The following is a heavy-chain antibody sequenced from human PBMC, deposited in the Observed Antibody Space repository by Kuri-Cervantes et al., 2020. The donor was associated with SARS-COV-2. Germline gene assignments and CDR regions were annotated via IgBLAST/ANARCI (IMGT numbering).Heavy chain of an antibody. J-gene: IGHJ4*02. Sequence: GESLKISCKGPGYSFTSYWISWVRQMPGKGLEWMGRIDPSDSYTNYSPSFQGHVTISADKSISTAYLQWSSLKASDTAMYYCARQGWELFQWSNDFDYWGQGTLVTVSS. CDR1: GYSFTSYW. CDR2: IDPSDSYT. CDR3: ARQGWELFQWSNDFDY. D-gene: IGHD1-26*01. V-gene: IGHV5-10-1*01.